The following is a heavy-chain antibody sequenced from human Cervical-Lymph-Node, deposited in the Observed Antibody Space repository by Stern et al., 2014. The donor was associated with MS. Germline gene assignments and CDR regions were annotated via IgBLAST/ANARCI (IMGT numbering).Heavy chain of an antibody. J-gene: IGHJ4*02. CDR1: GYIFTSYY. Sequence: EVQLVESGAEVKKPGESLRISCKGSGYIFTSYYITWVRQMPGKGLEWMGRIDPSDSYTNYSPSFQGHVTISADKSIRTAYLQWNSLKASDTAMYYCATTQYNSGHYPSIFDYWGQGTLVTVSS. CDR2: IDPSDSYT. D-gene: IGHD6-19*01. V-gene: IGHV5-10-1*03. CDR3: ATTQYNSGHYPSIFDY.